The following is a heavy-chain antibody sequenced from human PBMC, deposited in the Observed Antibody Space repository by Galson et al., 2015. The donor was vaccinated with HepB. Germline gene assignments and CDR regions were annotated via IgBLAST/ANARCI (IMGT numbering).Heavy chain of an antibody. J-gene: IGHJ4*02. Sequence: SVKVSCKASGYTFSSYAMHWVRQAPGQGLEWMGWINTNTGNPTYAQGFTGRFVFSLDTSFSTPYLQISSLKAEDTGVYYCARAQSSHEDYWGQGTLVTVSS. CDR2: INTNTGNP. CDR3: ARAQSSHEDY. D-gene: IGHD2-2*01. CDR1: GYTFSSYA. V-gene: IGHV7-4-1*02.